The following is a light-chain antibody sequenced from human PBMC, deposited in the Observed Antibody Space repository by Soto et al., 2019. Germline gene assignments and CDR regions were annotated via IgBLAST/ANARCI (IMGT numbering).Light chain of an antibody. Sequence: DIRMTQSPSTLSASLGDRVTITCRASQSVSSWLAWYQQKPGKAPKLLIYKASSLESGVPSRFSGSGSGTEFTLTISSLQPDDFATYYCQQYNSYSITFGQGTRLEI. CDR3: QQYNSYSIT. J-gene: IGKJ5*01. V-gene: IGKV1-5*03. CDR2: KAS. CDR1: QSVSSW.